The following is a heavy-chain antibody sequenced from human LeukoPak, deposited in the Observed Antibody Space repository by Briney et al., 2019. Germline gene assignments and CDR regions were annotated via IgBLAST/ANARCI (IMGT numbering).Heavy chain of an antibody. D-gene: IGHD1-26*01. V-gene: IGHV3-30-3*02. Sequence: HPGGSLRLSCAASGFTFSSYAMHWVRQAPGKGLEWVAVISYDGSNKYYADSVKGRFTISRDNSKNMVYLQVNSLRADDTAVYYCAKNRGAGSHFYYHMNVWAKGPRSPSP. CDR2: ISYDGSNK. J-gene: IGHJ6*03. CDR3: AKNRGAGSHFYYHMNV. CDR1: GFTFSSYA.